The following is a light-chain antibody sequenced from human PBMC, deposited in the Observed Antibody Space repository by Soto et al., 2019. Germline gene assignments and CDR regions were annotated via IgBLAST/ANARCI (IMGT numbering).Light chain of an antibody. V-gene: IGKV3-20*01. CDR3: QQYGDSPRT. J-gene: IGKJ1*01. CDR1: QTVGY. CDR2: GIS. Sequence: ETVLTQSPGTLSLSPGERATLSFRASQTVGYLAWYQQKPGQPPRLLIYGISARATGLPDRFSGSGSGTEFTLTISRLEPEDFAVYYCQQYGDSPRTFGQGTKVDNK.